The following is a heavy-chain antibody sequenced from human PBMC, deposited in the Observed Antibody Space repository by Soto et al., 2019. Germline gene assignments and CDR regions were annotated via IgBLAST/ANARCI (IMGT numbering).Heavy chain of an antibody. Sequence: SETLSLTCTVSGGSISSSSYYWGWIRQPPGKGLEWIGSIYYSGSTYYNPSLKSRVTISVDTSKNQFSLKLSSVTAADTAVYYCARGGSWHDYWGQGTLVTVSS. CDR1: GGSISSSSYY. V-gene: IGHV4-39*07. D-gene: IGHD6-13*01. CDR2: IYYSGST. CDR3: ARGGSWHDY. J-gene: IGHJ4*02.